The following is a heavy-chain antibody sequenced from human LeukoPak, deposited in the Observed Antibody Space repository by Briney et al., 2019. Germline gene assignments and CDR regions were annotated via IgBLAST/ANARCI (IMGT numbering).Heavy chain of an antibody. CDR2: IYTSGST. Sequence: SQTLSLTCTVSGGSISSGSYYWSWIRQPAGKGLEWIGRIYTSGSTNFNPSLKSRVTISVDTSKNQFSLKLSSVTAADTAVYYCARGPYSSSWYGGKFFDYWGQGTLVTVSS. CDR3: ARGPYSSSWYGGKFFDY. D-gene: IGHD6-13*01. V-gene: IGHV4-61*02. J-gene: IGHJ4*02. CDR1: GGSISSGSYY.